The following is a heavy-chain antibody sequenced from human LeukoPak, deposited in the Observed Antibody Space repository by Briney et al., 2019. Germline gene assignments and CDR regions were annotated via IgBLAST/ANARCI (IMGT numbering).Heavy chain of an antibody. CDR3: ARRPRRVRGAFDI. V-gene: IGHV4-34*01. CDR1: GGSFSGYY. CDR2: INHSGST. D-gene: IGHD3-10*02. J-gene: IGHJ3*02. Sequence: SETLSLTCAVYGGSFSGYYWSWIRQPPGKGLEWIGEINHSGSTNYNPSLKSRVTISVDTSKNQFSLKLSSVTAADMAVYYCARRPRRVRGAFDIWGQGTMVTVSS.